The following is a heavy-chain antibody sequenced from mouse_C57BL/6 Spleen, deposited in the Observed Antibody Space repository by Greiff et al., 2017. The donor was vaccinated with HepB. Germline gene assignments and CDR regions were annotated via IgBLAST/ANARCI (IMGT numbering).Heavy chain of an antibody. Sequence: EVMLVESGGGLVKPGGSLKLSCAASGFTFSDYGIHWVRQAPEKGLEWVAYISSGSSTIYYADTVKGRFTISRDNAKNTLFLQMTSLRSEDTAMYYCARGYYGSSYGYFDYWGQGTTLTVSS. D-gene: IGHD1-1*01. V-gene: IGHV5-17*01. CDR3: ARGYYGSSYGYFDY. J-gene: IGHJ2*01. CDR1: GFTFSDYG. CDR2: ISSGSSTI.